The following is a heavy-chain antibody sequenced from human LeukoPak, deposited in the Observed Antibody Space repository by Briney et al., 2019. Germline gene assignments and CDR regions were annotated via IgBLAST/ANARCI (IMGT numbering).Heavy chain of an antibody. J-gene: IGHJ4*02. CDR1: GFTFDDYG. Sequence: RLGGSLRLSCAASGFTFDDYGMSWVRQAPGKGLEWVAFIRYDGSNKYYADSVKGRFTISRDNSKNTLYLQMNNLRAEDTAVYYCAKAPSYSSSFDYWGQGTLVTVSS. CDR3: AKAPSYSSSFDY. CDR2: IRYDGSNK. D-gene: IGHD6-13*01. V-gene: IGHV3-30*02.